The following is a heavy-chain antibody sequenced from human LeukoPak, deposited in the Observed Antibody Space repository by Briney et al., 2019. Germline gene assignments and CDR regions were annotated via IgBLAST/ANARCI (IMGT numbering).Heavy chain of an antibody. V-gene: IGHV1-46*01. CDR2: INPSGGST. Sequence: ASVKVSCKASGYTFTSYYMHWVRQAPGQGLEWMGIINPSGGSTSYAQKFQGRVTMIRDMSTSTVYMELSSLRSEDTAVYYCAREASYCGGDCPLGPWGQGTLVTVSS. CDR1: GYTFTSYY. D-gene: IGHD2-21*02. CDR3: AREASYCGGDCPLGP. J-gene: IGHJ5*02.